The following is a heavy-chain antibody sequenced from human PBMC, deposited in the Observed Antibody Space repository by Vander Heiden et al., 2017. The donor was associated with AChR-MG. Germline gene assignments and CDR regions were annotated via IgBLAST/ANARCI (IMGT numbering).Heavy chain of an antibody. CDR2: INNNGAST. Sequence: EVHLLGSGGDLVQPGGSLRLSCAASGFTFSDFAMSWVRQAPGKALEWVSTINNNGASTYYADSVKGRFTISRDISKNKLYLQMNSMRADDTALYYCAKHGDGGPGSVPKEWGHVTLVTVSS. J-gene: IGHJ4*01. D-gene: IGHD3-10*01. CDR3: AKHGDGGPGSVPKE. CDR1: GFTFSDFA. V-gene: IGHV3-23*01.